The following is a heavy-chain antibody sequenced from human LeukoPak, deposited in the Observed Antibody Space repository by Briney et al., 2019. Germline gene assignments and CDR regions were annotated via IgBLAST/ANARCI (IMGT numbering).Heavy chain of an antibody. Sequence: GGSLRLSCAASGFTFSSYWMSWVRQAPGKGLEWVANIKQDGSEKYYVDSVKGRFTISRDNAKNSLYLQMNSLRAEDTAVYYCARDLRPMVRGLAPNAFDIWGQGTMVTVSS. CDR1: GFTFSSYW. D-gene: IGHD3-10*01. CDR2: IKQDGSEK. V-gene: IGHV3-7*01. J-gene: IGHJ3*02. CDR3: ARDLRPMVRGLAPNAFDI.